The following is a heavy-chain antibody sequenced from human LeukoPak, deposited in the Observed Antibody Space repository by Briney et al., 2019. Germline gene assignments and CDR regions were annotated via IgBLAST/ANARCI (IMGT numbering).Heavy chain of an antibody. J-gene: IGHJ4*02. CDR1: GGSFSGYY. Sequence: SETLSLTCAVYGGSFSGYYWSWICQPPGKGLEWIGEINHSGSTNYNPSLKSRVTISVDTSKNQFSLKLSSVTAADTAVYYCAREVLLWFGESPFDYWGQGTLVTVSS. CDR2: INHSGST. CDR3: AREVLLWFGESPFDY. D-gene: IGHD3-10*01. V-gene: IGHV4-34*01.